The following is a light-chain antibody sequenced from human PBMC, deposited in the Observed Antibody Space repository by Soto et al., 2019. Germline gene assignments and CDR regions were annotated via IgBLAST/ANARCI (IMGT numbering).Light chain of an antibody. CDR1: NTDVGGHHY. CDR3: FSHRGGDSHV. V-gene: IGLV2-14*01. Sequence: QSALTQPASVSGSPGQSISISCTGTNTDVGGHHYVSWYQQHPGKATKLMIYGVTNRPSGVSNRFSGSKTGNTASLTISGLQAEDEADYYCFSHRGGDSHVFGTGTKLTVL. CDR2: GVT. J-gene: IGLJ1*01.